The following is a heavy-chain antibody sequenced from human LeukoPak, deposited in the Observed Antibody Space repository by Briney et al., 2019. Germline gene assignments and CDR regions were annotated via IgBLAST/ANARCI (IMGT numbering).Heavy chain of an antibody. V-gene: IGHV4-59*01. D-gene: IGHD5-18*01. CDR3: ARGPGGYSYGYYFDY. J-gene: IGHJ4*02. CDR2: FYYSGST. Sequence: PSETLSLTCAVSGGSISSYYWSWIRQPPGQGLEWIRFFYYSGSTNYNPSLKSRVTISVDTSKNHFSLKLSSVTAADTAVYYCARGPGGYSYGYYFDYWGQGTLVTVSS. CDR1: GGSISSYY.